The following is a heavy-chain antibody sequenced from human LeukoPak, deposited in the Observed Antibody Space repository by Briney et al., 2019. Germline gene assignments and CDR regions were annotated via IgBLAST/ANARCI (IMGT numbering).Heavy chain of an antibody. J-gene: IGHJ5*02. D-gene: IGHD6-19*01. V-gene: IGHV1-69*06. Sequence: ASVKVSCKASGGTFSSYAISWVRQAPGQGLEWMGGIIPIFGTANYAQKFQGRVTITADKSTSTAYMELSSLRSEDTAVYYCARDGAYSSVGNRFDPWGQGTLVTVSS. CDR1: GGTFSSYA. CDR3: ARDGAYSSVGNRFDP. CDR2: IIPIFGTA.